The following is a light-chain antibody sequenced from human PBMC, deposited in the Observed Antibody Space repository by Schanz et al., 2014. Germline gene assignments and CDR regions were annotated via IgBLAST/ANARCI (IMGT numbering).Light chain of an antibody. Sequence: SVLTQPPSASGTPGQRVTISCSGSSSNIGSNVVNWFRQLPGTAPKLLIYSDNQRPSGVPDRFSGSKSGSSASLAINGLQSEDEADYYCAAWDDSLNGPVFGGGTKLTVL. J-gene: IGLJ3*02. CDR2: SDN. CDR3: AAWDDSLNGPV. V-gene: IGLV1-44*01. CDR1: SSNIGSNV.